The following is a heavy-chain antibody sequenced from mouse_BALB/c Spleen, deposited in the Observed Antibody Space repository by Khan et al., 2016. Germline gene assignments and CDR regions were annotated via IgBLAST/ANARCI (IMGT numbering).Heavy chain of an antibody. CDR1: GFTFSSFG. D-gene: IGHD2-12*01. CDR3: GRKDSDDRYDGFDY. CDR2: ISSGSSTI. J-gene: IGHJ2*01. Sequence: EVELVESGGGLVQPGGSRKLSCAASGFTFSSFGMHWVRQAPEKGLEWVAYISSGSSTIYYADTVKGRFTISRDNPKNTLFLQMTSLRSEETAMYYCGRKDSDDRYDGFDYWGQGTTLTVSS. V-gene: IGHV5-17*02.